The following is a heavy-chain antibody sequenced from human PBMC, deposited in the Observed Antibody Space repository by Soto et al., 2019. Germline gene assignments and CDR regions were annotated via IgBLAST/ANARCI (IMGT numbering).Heavy chain of an antibody. CDR1: GFTFSTYS. V-gene: IGHV3-53*04. Sequence: GGSLRLSCAASGFTFSTYSINWVRQAPGKGLEWVSFIYSDGRTFYADSVKGRFTVSRLSSKNTLYLQMNSLRVEDTALYYCAIVNRRGYAGNYPPPLYYYVMDVWGQGTTVTVSS. D-gene: IGHD5-12*01. CDR2: IYSDGRT. J-gene: IGHJ6*02. CDR3: AIVNRRGYAGNYPPPLYYYVMDV.